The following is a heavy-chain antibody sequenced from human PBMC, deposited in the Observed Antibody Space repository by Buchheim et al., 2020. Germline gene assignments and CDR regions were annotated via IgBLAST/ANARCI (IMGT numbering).Heavy chain of an antibody. Sequence: QVQLVESGGGVVQPGRSLRLSCAASGFTFSSYGMHWVRQAPGKGLEWVAVISYDGSNKYYAESVKGRFTISRDNSKNTLYLQMNSLRAEDTAVYYCAKEAGPFDFWSGYYYYYYGMDVWGQGTT. D-gene: IGHD3-3*01. CDR1: GFTFSSYG. CDR3: AKEAGPFDFWSGYYYYYYGMDV. V-gene: IGHV3-30*18. CDR2: ISYDGSNK. J-gene: IGHJ6*02.